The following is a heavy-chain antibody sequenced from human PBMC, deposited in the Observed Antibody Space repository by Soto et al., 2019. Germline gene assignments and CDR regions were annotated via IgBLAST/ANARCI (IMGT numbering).Heavy chain of an antibody. V-gene: IGHV3-30*18. Sequence: QVQLVESGGGVVQPGRSLRLSCAASGFTFSTYGMHWVRQAPGKGLEWGAVISYDGVNKYYADSVKGRFTISRDNSKHTRYLQMNSLRAEETAVYYCAKSVYNWNDGFFDYWGQGTLVTVSS. J-gene: IGHJ4*02. D-gene: IGHD1-1*01. CDR3: AKSVYNWNDGFFDY. CDR2: ISYDGVNK. CDR1: GFTFSTYG.